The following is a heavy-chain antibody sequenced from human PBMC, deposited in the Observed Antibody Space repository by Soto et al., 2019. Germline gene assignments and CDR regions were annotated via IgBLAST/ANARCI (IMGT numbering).Heavy chain of an antibody. D-gene: IGHD3-16*02. CDR2: INHSGST. CDR1: GGSFGGYD. V-gene: IGHV4-34*01. CDR3: ARGREETYYDYIWGSYRAAFDY. Sequence: SETLCLSCGVYGGSFGGYDGSWIRQPPGKGLEWIGEINHSGSTNYNPSLKSRVTISVDTSKNQFSLKLSSVTAADTAVYYCARGREETYYDYIWGSYRAAFDYWGQGTLVTVSS. J-gene: IGHJ4*02.